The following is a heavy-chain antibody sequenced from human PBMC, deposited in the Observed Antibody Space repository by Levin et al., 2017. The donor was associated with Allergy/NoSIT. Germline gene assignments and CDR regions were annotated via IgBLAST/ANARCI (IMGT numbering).Heavy chain of an antibody. Sequence: PGGSLRLSCKASGGTFSSYTVNWVRQAPGQGLEWMGRIIPAVGIAHHAHKFQGRVTITADKSTNTAYMELNSLRSEDTAVYYCASSEYTSQFDYWGQGTLVIVSS. CDR2: IIPAVGIA. CDR3: ASSEYTSQFDY. D-gene: IGHD2/OR15-2a*01. J-gene: IGHJ4*02. CDR1: GGTFSSYT. V-gene: IGHV1-69*02.